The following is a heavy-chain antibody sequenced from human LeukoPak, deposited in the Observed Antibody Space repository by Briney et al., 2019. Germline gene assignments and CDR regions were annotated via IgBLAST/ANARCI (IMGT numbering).Heavy chain of an antibody. CDR1: GFIFTNYW. J-gene: IGHJ4*02. CDR2: IKRDGSAK. Sequence: PGGSLRLSCAASGFIFTNYWLSWVRQAPGKGLEWVANIKRDGSAKYYVDSVKGRFTISRDNVRNSLSLQMNSLRVEDTAVYYCARDRLYGEYDDYWGQGTLVTVSS. V-gene: IGHV3-7*01. CDR3: ARDRLYGEYDDY. D-gene: IGHD4-17*01.